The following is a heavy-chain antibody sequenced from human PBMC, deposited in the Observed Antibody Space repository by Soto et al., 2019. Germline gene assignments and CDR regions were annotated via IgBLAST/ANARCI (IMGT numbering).Heavy chain of an antibody. Sequence: QVQLVQSGAEVKKPGSSVKVSCKASGGTFSSYAISWVRQAPGQGLEWMGGIIPIFGTANYAQKFQGRVTITADESTSTAYMELSSLRSEDTALYYCAREVAVTTDRYYYYGMDVWGQGTTVTVSS. CDR3: AREVAVTTDRYYYYGMDV. D-gene: IGHD4-17*01. CDR2: IIPIFGTA. CDR1: GGTFSSYA. V-gene: IGHV1-69*01. J-gene: IGHJ6*02.